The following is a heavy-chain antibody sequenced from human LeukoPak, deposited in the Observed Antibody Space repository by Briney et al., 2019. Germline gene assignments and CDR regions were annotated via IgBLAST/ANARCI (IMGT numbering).Heavy chain of an antibody. V-gene: IGHV3-21*01. CDR1: GFTFSSYS. D-gene: IGHD3-22*01. Sequence: GGSLRLSCEASGFTFSSYSMNWVRQAPGKGLEWVSSISSSSSYIYYADSVKGRFTISRDNAKNSLYLQMNSLRAEDTAVYYCASPLNYYDSSGYRNWSQGTLVTVSS. CDR2: ISSSSSYI. CDR3: ASPLNYYDSSGYRN. J-gene: IGHJ4*02.